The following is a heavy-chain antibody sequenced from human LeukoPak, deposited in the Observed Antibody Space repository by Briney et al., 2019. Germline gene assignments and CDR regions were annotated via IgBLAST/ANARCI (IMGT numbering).Heavy chain of an antibody. J-gene: IGHJ4*02. Sequence: ASVKVSCKASGYTFTSYYIHWVRQVPGQGLEWMGIINPSGGSTSYAQKFQGRVTMTRDTSTSTVYMELSSLRSEDTAVYYCAREVEQQPPDYWGQGTLVTVSS. CDR1: GYTFTSYY. CDR3: AREVEQQPPDY. V-gene: IGHV1-46*01. D-gene: IGHD1-26*01. CDR2: INPSGGST.